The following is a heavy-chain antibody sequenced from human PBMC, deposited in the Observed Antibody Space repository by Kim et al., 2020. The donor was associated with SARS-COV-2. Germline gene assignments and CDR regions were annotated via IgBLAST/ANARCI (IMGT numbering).Heavy chain of an antibody. CDR2: INHSGST. CDR1: GGSFSGYY. J-gene: IGHJ4*02. Sequence: SETLSLTCAVYGGSFSGYYWSWIRQPPGKGLEWIGEINHSGSTNYNPSLKSRVTISVDTSKNQFSLKLSSVTAADTAVYYCARQKIAAPLDYWGQGTLVTVSS. CDR3: ARQKIAAPLDY. V-gene: IGHV4-34*01. D-gene: IGHD6-13*01.